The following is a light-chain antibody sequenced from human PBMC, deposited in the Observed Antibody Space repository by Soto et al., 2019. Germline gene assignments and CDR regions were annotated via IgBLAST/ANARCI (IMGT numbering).Light chain of an antibody. CDR2: DNI. V-gene: IGLV1-51*01. CDR3: GTWESSRNWV. Sequence: QSVLTQSASVSAAPGQTVTISCSGTSSNIGNNYVSWYQLLPETAPKLLIYDNIKRPSGIPDRFSGSKSGTSATLVITGLQTGDEADYYCGTWESSRNWVFGAGTKVTVL. J-gene: IGLJ3*02. CDR1: SSNIGNNY.